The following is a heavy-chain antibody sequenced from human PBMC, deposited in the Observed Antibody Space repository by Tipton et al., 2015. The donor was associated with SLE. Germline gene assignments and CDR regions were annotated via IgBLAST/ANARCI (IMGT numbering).Heavy chain of an antibody. CDR1: GFTFSSYA. J-gene: IGHJ4*02. CDR2: IRGSGTST. D-gene: IGHD2-2*01. Sequence: GSLRLSCAASGFTFSSYAMSWVRQAPGKGLEWVSTIRGSGTSTYYADSVKGRFTISRDNSKNTLYLQMNSLRAEDTAVYYCAKAPVSDPGTSSPYYLDCWGQGTLVTVSS. V-gene: IGHV3-23*01. CDR3: AKAPVSDPGTSSPYYLDC.